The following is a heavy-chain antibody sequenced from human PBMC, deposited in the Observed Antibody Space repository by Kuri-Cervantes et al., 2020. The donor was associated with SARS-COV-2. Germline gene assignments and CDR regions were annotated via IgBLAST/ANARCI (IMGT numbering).Heavy chain of an antibody. Sequence: GGSLRLSCAASGFTFSDYYMNWVRQAPGKGLEWVSYISSSSSTIYYADSVKGRFTISGDNAKNSLYLQKNSLRAEDTAVYYCARGYSYGYAVLDAFDIWGQGTMVTVSS. V-gene: IGHV3-48*01. J-gene: IGHJ3*02. CDR1: GFTFSDYY. D-gene: IGHD5-18*01. CDR3: ARGYSYGYAVLDAFDI. CDR2: ISSSSSTI.